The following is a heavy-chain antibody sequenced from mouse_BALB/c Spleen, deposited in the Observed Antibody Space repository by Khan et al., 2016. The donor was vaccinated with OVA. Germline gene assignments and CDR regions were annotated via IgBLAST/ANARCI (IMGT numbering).Heavy chain of an antibody. Sequence: VRLQQSGAELAKPGASVKMSCTASGYTFTDYSMHWLKQRPEQGLEWIGCIDPRNGNTKYDPKFKGKATITADKSSNTAYLQLSSLTSEDTAVYYCARMAGKWGQGTTLTVSS. V-gene: IGHV14-3*02. CDR2: IDPRNGNT. CDR3: ARMAGK. CDR1: GYTFTDYS. J-gene: IGHJ2*01.